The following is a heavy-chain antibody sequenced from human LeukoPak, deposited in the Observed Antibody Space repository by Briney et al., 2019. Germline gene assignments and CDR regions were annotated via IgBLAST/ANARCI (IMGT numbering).Heavy chain of an antibody. V-gene: IGHV3-64*01. CDR2: ISSNGGST. CDR1: GFTFSSYA. D-gene: IGHD5-12*01. J-gene: IGHJ4*02. CDR3: ARGVGLWLRFYDYFDY. Sequence: PGGSLRLSCAASGFTFSSYAMHWVRQAPGKGLEYVSAISSNGGSTYYANSVKGRFTISRDNSKNTLYLQMGSLRAEDMAVYYCARGVGLWLRFYDYFDYWGQGTLVTVSS.